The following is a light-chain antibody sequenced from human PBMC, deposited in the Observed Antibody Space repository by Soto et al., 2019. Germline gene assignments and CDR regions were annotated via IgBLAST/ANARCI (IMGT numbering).Light chain of an antibody. V-gene: IGKV2-28*01. Sequence: DIVMTQSPLSLPVTPGEPSSISCRSSQSLLHSNGYNYLDWYQQRPGQAPRHLIYDGSKRAAGVPDRISGDGSGTDYTLTISSLEPEDFAVYYCQQRTRWPMTFGQGTRLAI. J-gene: IGKJ5*01. CDR2: DGS. CDR3: QQRTRWPMT. CDR1: QSLLHSNGYNY.